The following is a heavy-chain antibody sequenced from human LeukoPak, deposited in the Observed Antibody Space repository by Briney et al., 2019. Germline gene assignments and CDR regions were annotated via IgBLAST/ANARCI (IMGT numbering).Heavy chain of an antibody. J-gene: IGHJ4*02. Sequence: GRSLRLSCAASGFTFSSYGMHWVRQAPGNGLEWVAIIWYDGSNKYYADSVKGRFTISRDNSKNTLYLQMNSLRAEDTAVYYCARDGGYDILTGYPIGFDYWGQGTLVTVSS. CDR2: IWYDGSNK. CDR1: GFTFSSYG. CDR3: ARDGGYDILTGYPIGFDY. V-gene: IGHV3-33*01. D-gene: IGHD3-9*01.